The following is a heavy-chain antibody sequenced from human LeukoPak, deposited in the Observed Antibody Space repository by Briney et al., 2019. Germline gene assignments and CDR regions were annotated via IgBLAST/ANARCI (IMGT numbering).Heavy chain of an antibody. V-gene: IGHV1-18*01. D-gene: IGHD3-22*01. CDR2: ISAYNGNT. J-gene: IGHJ4*02. Sequence: ASVKVSFTASGYTFTSYGISWVRQAPGQGLEWMGWISAYNGNTNYAQKLQGRVTMTTDTSTSTAYMELRSLRSDDTAVYYCARGGTMIVVVITHEYYFDYWGQGTLVTVSS. CDR1: GYTFTSYG. CDR3: ARGGTMIVVVITHEYYFDY.